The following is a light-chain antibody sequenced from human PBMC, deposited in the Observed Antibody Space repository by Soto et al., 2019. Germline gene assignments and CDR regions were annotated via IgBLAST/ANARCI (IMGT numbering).Light chain of an antibody. CDR2: SDN. CDR1: DSNIGAGFN. J-gene: IGLJ1*01. V-gene: IGLV1-40*01. Sequence: QSVLTQPPSVSGAPGRTVSISCTGSDSNIGAGFNVHWYQHLPGSAPKLLIYSDNRRPSGVPDRFSGSQSGTSASLAISGLQAEDEGDYYCQSYDSDLTDSYVFGTGTQLTVL. CDR3: QSYDSDLTDSYV.